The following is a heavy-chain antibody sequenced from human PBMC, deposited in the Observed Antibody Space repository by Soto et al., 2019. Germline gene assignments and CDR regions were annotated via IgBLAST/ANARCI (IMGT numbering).Heavy chain of an antibody. Sequence: PGGSLRLSCAASGFTFSSYAMSWVRQAPGKGLEWVSAISGSGGSTYYADSVKGRFTISRDNSKNTLYLQMNSLRAEDTAVYYCAKEVLRYFDWLSSGYNWFDPWGQGTLVTVSS. J-gene: IGHJ5*02. D-gene: IGHD3-9*01. CDR3: AKEVLRYFDWLSSGYNWFDP. CDR1: GFTFSSYA. CDR2: ISGSGGST. V-gene: IGHV3-23*01.